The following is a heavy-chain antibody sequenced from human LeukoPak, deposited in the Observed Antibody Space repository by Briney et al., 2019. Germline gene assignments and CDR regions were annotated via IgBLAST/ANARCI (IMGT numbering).Heavy chain of an antibody. V-gene: IGHV3-11*06. CDR1: GFTVSDYY. D-gene: IGHD5-24*01. J-gene: IGHJ4*02. CDR3: ARDRDGYNYFDY. Sequence: PGGSLRLSCAASGFTVSDYYMTWIRQAPGKGLEWISYISPSGRDTYYADSVKGRFTISRDNAKNSLYLQMNSLRAEDTAVYYCARDRDGYNYFDYWGQGTLVTVSS. CDR2: ISPSGRDT.